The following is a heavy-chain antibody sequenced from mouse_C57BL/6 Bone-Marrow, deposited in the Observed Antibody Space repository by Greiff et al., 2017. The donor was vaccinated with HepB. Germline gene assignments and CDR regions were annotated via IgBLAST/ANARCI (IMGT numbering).Heavy chain of an antibody. CDR3: ARHKENYYGSSYAMDY. CDR2: ISSGGSYT. CDR1: GFTFSSYG. J-gene: IGHJ4*01. V-gene: IGHV5-6*01. Sequence: EVKLVESGGDLVKPGGSLKLSCAASGFTFSSYGMSWVRQTPDKRLEWVATISSGGSYTYYPDSVKGRITISRDNAKNTLYLQMSSLTSEDTAMYYCARHKENYYGSSYAMDYWGQGTSVTVSS. D-gene: IGHD1-1*01.